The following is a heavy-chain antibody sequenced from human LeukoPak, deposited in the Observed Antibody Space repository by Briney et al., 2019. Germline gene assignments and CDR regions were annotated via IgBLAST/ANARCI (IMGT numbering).Heavy chain of an antibody. CDR1: GGSVSSGSYY. CDR3: ARALYSGSSPDAFDI. Sequence: SETLSLTCTVCGGSVSSGSYYWSGIRQPPGKGLEWIGYIYYSGSTNYNPSLKSRVTISVATSKNQFSLKLSSVTAADTAVYSCARALYSGSSPDAFDIWGQGTMVTVSS. J-gene: IGHJ3*02. CDR2: IYYSGST. D-gene: IGHD1-26*01. V-gene: IGHV4-61*01.